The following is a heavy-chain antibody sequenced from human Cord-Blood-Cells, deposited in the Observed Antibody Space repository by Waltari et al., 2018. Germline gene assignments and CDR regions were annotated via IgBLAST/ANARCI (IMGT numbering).Heavy chain of an antibody. CDR3: ARDDGSRDFQH. V-gene: IGHV4-59*01. D-gene: IGHD3-10*01. J-gene: IGHJ1*01. CDR1: GGSISSYY. Sequence: QVQLQESGPGLVKPSETLSLTCTVSGGSISSYYWSWIRQPPGKGLGWIGYIYYSGSTNDNPSLKSRVTISVDTSKNQFSLKLSSVTAADTAVYYCARDDGSRDFQHWGQGTLVTVSS. CDR2: IYYSGST.